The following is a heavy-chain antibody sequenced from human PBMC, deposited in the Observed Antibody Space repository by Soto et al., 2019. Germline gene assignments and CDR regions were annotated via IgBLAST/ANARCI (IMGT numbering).Heavy chain of an antibody. Sequence: SETLSLTCTVSGGSINSYYWSWIRQPPGKGLEWIGYIYYSGSTNYNPSLRSRVTISVDTSKNQFSLKLSSVTAADTAVYYCARGRLDYDILTGYFLVGDTYYFDYWGQGTLVTVSS. CDR3: ARGRLDYDILTGYFLVGDTYYFDY. D-gene: IGHD3-9*01. CDR2: IYYSGST. V-gene: IGHV4-59*08. J-gene: IGHJ4*02. CDR1: GGSINSYY.